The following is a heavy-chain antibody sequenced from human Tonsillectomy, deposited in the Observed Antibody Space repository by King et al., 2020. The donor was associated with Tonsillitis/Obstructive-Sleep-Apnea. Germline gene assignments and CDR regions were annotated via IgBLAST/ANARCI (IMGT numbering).Heavy chain of an antibody. D-gene: IGHD1-26*01. Sequence: VQLVESGAEVKKPGASVKVSCKASGYTFSDYYMNWVRQAPGQGLEWMGWINPNSGGTNYAQKFQVRVTMTRDTSISTAYMELSRLRSDDPAVYYCTREESGSYWYYFDYWGQGTLVTVSS. J-gene: IGHJ4*02. CDR1: GYTFSDYY. CDR3: TREESGSYWYYFDY. V-gene: IGHV1-2*02. CDR2: INPNSGGT.